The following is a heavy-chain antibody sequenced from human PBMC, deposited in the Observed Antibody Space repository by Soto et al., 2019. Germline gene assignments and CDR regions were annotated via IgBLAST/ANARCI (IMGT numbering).Heavy chain of an antibody. CDR2: TKSKTDGGTT. Sequence: GGSLRLSCAASGFTFTNAWINWVRPAPGKGVEWVGRTKSKTDGGTTDYAEPVKGRFAISRDDSNNMVYLQMNSLKIEDTAVYYCTTDSYSTIIIVRFDYWGRGTLVTVSS. CDR3: TTDSYSTIIIVRFDY. D-gene: IGHD3-22*01. CDR1: GFTFTNAW. V-gene: IGHV3-15*07. J-gene: IGHJ4*01.